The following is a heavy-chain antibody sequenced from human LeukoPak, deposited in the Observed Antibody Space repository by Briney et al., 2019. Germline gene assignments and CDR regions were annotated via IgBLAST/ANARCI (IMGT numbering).Heavy chain of an antibody. CDR2: IYYSGST. V-gene: IGHV4-39*01. CDR3: ARLSSSWTKYYFDY. Sequence: PSETLSLTCTVSGGSISSSSYYWGWIRQPPGKGLEWIGSIYYSGSTYYNPSLKSRVTISVDTSKNQFSLKLSSVTAADTAVYYCARLSSSWTKYYFDYWGQGTPVTVSS. D-gene: IGHD6-13*01. J-gene: IGHJ4*02. CDR1: GGSISSSSYY.